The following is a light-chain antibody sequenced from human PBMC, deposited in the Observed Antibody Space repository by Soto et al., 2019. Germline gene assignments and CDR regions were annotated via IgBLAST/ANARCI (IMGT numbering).Light chain of an antibody. CDR3: MCYAGGNNWV. CDR2: DVT. V-gene: IGLV2-8*01. Sequence: QSVLTQPPSASGSPGQSVTISCTGTSSDVGTHGYVPWYQQHAGKAPKLMIYDVTKRPSGVPDRFSGSKSANTASLTVSGLQAEDEADYYCMCYAGGNNWVFGGGTKLTVL. CDR1: SSDVGTHGY. J-gene: IGLJ3*02.